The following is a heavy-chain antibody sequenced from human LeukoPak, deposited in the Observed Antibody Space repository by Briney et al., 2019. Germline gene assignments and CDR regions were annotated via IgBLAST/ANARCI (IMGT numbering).Heavy chain of an antibody. D-gene: IGHD4-17*01. CDR1: GYTFTSYG. V-gene: IGHV1-18*01. J-gene: IGHJ3*02. CDR2: ISAYNGNT. CDR3: ATYPYGARFGAFDI. Sequence: ASVKVSCKASGYTFTSYGISWVRQAPGQGLEWMGWISAYNGNTNYAQKLQGRVTMTTDTSTSTAYMELRSLRSEDTAVYYCATYPYGARFGAFDIWGQGTMVTVSS.